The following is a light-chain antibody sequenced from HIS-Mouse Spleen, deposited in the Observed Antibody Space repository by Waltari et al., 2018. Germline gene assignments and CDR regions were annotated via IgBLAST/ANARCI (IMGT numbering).Light chain of an antibody. V-gene: IGLV2-11*01. J-gene: IGLJ1*01. CDR2: DVS. CDR3: CSYAGSYTYV. CDR1: SSDVGGYNY. Sequence: QSALTQPRPVSGSPGQSVTIPCTGTSSDVGGYNYVLWYQQHPGKAPKLMIYDVSKRPSGVPDRFSGSKSGNTASLTISGLQAEDEADYYCCSYAGSYTYVFGTGTKVTVL.